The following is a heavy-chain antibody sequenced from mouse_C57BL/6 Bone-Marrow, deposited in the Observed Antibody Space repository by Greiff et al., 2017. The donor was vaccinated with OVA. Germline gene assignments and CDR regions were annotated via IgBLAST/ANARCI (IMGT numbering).Heavy chain of an antibody. Sequence: EVQLQQSGPELVKPGASVKIPCKASGYTFTDYNMDWVKQSHGKSLEWIGDINPNNGGTIYNQKFKGKATLTVDKSSSTAYMELRSLTSEDTAVYYCARSVLLERYYYAMDYWGQGTSVTVSS. V-gene: IGHV1-18*01. CDR3: ARSVLLERYYYAMDY. CDR1: GYTFTDYN. J-gene: IGHJ4*01. CDR2: INPNNGGT.